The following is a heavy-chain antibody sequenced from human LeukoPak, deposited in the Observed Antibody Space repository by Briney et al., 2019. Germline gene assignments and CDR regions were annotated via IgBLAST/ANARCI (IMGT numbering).Heavy chain of an antibody. CDR1: GYTFTGYY. D-gene: IGHD1-7*01. CDR3: ARTPVHNWNYPDYFDY. CDR2: INPNSGGT. J-gene: IGHJ4*02. Sequence: ASVKVSCKASGYTFTGYYMHWVRQAPGQGLEWMGWINPNSGGTNYAQKFQGRVTMTRDTSISTAYMELSRLRSDDTAVYYCARTPVHNWNYPDYFDYWGQGTLVTVSS. V-gene: IGHV1-2*02.